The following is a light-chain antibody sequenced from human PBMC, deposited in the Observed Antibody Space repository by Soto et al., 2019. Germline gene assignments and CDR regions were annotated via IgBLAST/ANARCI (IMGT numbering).Light chain of an antibody. Sequence: VVLTQSPLALAVTLGQPASISCRSSERLEYSDGNSSLNWFQQRPGQSPRRLIYKVSNRDSGVPDRFSGRGSGTDFTLKISRVEAEDVAVYYCMQETLWPPTVGGGIKV. CDR1: ERLEYSDGNSS. J-gene: IGKJ4*01. CDR3: MQETLWPPT. V-gene: IGKV2-30*01. CDR2: KVS.